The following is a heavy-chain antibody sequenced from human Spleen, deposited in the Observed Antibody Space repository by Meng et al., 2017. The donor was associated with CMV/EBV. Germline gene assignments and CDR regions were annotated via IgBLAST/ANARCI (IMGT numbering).Heavy chain of an antibody. CDR1: GFTFTGYY. V-gene: IGHV1-18*04. CDR2: INAYNGNT. J-gene: IGHJ6*02. CDR3: ARGQVQCSTINCHDYRFSGMDV. D-gene: IGHD2/OR15-2a*01. Sequence: ASVQVSCKASGFTFTGYYMHWVRQAPGQGLECMGWINAYNGNTKSEQKLQGRVTMTTDTSTSTAYMELSSLRSGDTAVYYCARGQVQCSTINCHDYRFSGMDVWGQGTTVTVSS.